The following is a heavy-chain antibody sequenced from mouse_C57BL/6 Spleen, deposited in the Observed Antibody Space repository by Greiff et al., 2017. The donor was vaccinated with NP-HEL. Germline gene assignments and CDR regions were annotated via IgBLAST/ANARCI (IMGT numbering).Heavy chain of an antibody. Sequence: VQLQQSGPELVKPGASVKMSCKASGYTFTDYNMHWVKQSHGKSLEWIGYINPNNGGTSYNQKFKGKATLTVNKSSSTAYMELRSLTSEDSAVYYCARNYYGSSFSSFDYWGQGTTLTVSS. V-gene: IGHV1-22*01. CDR1: GYTFTDYN. J-gene: IGHJ2*01. CDR3: ARNYYGSSFSSFDY. CDR2: INPNNGGT. D-gene: IGHD1-1*01.